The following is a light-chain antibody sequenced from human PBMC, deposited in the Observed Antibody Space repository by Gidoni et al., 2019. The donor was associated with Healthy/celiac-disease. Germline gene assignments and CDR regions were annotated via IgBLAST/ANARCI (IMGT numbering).Light chain of an antibody. CDR3: CSYAGSYTFDYV. Sequence: QSALTQPRSVSGSPGQSVPIPCTGTSSDVGGYNYVSWYQQHPGKAPKLLIYDVSKRPPGVPDRFSGSKSGNTASLTISGLQAEDEADYYCCSYAGSYTFDYVFGTGTKVTVL. CDR2: DVS. CDR1: SSDVGGYNY. V-gene: IGLV2-11*01. J-gene: IGLJ1*01.